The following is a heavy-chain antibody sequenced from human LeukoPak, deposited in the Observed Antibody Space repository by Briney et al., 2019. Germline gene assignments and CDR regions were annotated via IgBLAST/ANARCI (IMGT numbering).Heavy chain of an antibody. Sequence: GGSLRLSCAASGFTFDDYGMSWVRQAPGKGLEWVSGINWNGGSTGYADSEKGRFTISRDNAKDSLYLQMNSLRAEDTALYYCARDTGIAAAGTVYWGQGTLVTVSS. CDR2: INWNGGST. J-gene: IGHJ4*02. V-gene: IGHV3-20*04. CDR1: GFTFDDYG. D-gene: IGHD6-13*01. CDR3: ARDTGIAAAGTVY.